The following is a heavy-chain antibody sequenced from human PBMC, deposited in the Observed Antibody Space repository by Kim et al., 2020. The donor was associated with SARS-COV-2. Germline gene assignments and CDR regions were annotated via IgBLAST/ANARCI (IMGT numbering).Heavy chain of an antibody. CDR2: IRSKAYGGTT. CDR3: RGPFAFDI. D-gene: IGHD3-16*01. V-gene: IGHV3-49*04. J-gene: IGHJ3*02. Sequence: GGSLRLSCTASGFTFGDYAMSWVRQAPGKGLEWVGVIRSKAYGGTTEYAASVKGRFTISRDDSNSIAYLQMHSLKTEDTAVYYCRGPFAFDIWGQGTMVTVSS. CDR1: GFTFGDYA.